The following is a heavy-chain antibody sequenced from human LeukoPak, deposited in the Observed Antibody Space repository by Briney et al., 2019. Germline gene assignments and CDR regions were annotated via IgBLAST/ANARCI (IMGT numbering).Heavy chain of an antibody. D-gene: IGHD3-22*01. CDR3: AKDRDYYDSSGYYATYYFDY. J-gene: IGHJ4*02. CDR2: ISSTSRSYI. Sequence: PGGSLRLSCAASGFTFTNYNMNWVRQAPGKGLEWVSSISSTSRSYIYYADSVKGRFTISRDNAKNSLYLQMNSLRAEDTAVYYCAKDRDYYDSSGYYATYYFDYWGQGTLVTVSS. V-gene: IGHV3-21*01. CDR1: GFTFTNYN.